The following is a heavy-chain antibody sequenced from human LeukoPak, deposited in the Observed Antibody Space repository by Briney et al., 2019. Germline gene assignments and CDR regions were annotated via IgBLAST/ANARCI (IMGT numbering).Heavy chain of an antibody. CDR3: AREMRGYDFWSGYYAYNWFDP. CDR2: IYTSGST. V-gene: IGHV4-61*02. J-gene: IGHJ5*02. D-gene: IGHD3-3*01. CDR1: GGSISSGSYY. Sequence: PSETLSLTCTVSGGSISSGSYYWSWIRQPAGKGLEWIGRIYTSGSTNYNPSLKSRVTMSVDTSKNQFSLKLSSVTAADTAVYYCAREMRGYDFWSGYYAYNWFDPWGQGTLVTVSS.